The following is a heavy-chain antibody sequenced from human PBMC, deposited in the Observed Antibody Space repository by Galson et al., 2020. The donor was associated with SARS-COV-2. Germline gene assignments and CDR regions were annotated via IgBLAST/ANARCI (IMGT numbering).Heavy chain of an antibody. D-gene: IGHD3-3*01. CDR2: IYPGDSET. CDR3: ATTVQSDFTIFAGYYGMDV. Sequence: HGESLKISCKGSGYWFTNYWIGWVRQMPGKGLEWMGIIYPGDSETRYSPSFQGQVTISVDKSISTAYLQWSSLKASDTAMYYCATTVQSDFTIFAGYYGMDVWGQGTTVTVSS. J-gene: IGHJ6*02. CDR1: GYWFTNYW. V-gene: IGHV5-51*01.